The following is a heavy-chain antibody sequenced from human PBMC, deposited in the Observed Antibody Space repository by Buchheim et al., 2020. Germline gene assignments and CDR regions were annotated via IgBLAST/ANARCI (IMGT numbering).Heavy chain of an antibody. J-gene: IGHJ4*02. CDR2: IYYTGSH. D-gene: IGHD3-16*01. CDR1: GGSISSGGYS. V-gene: IGHV4-30-4*07. Sequence: QVQLQESGPGLVKPSQTLSLTCAVSGGSISSGGYSWGWVRQPPGKGLEWIGYIYYTGSHGHNPSLAGRVSMSFDTSKNQLSLQLSSVTAADTAVYYCVRARSLYTSAFDSWGQGNL. CDR3: VRARSLYTSAFDS.